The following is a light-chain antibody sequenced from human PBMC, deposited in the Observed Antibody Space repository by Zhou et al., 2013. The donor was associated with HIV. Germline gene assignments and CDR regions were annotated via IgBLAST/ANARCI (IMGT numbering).Light chain of an antibody. CDR2: ETS. CDR1: QSLYSN. V-gene: IGKV3-15*01. CDR3: QQYNNWPLT. Sequence: EIVLTQSPATLSVSPGERATLSCRASQSLYSNLAWYQHKPGQPPRLLIYETSTRAPGIPARFSGSGSETDFTLTISSLQSEDFAVYYCQQYNNWPLTFGGGTNVEIK. J-gene: IGKJ4*01.